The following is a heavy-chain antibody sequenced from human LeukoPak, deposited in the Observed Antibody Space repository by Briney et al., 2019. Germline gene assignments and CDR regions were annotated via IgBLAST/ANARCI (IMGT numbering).Heavy chain of an antibody. V-gene: IGHV4-34*01. D-gene: IGHD6-13*01. Sequence: PSETLSLTCAVYGGSFSGYYWSWIRQPPGKGLEWIGEINHSGSTNYNPSLKSRVTISVDTSKNQFSLKLSSVTAADTAVYYCARHAGIAAQLYYFDYWGQGTLVTVSS. CDR3: ARHAGIAAQLYYFDY. CDR1: GGSFSGYY. CDR2: INHSGST. J-gene: IGHJ4*02.